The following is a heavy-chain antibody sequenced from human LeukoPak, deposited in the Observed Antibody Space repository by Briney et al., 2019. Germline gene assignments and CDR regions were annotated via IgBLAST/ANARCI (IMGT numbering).Heavy chain of an antibody. D-gene: IGHD5-18*01. J-gene: IGHJ5*02. CDR1: RYTFTTYA. CDR2: INTNTGNP. CDR3: ARRGYSYGYYWFDP. V-gene: IGHV7-4-1*02. Sequence: GASVKVSCKASRYTFTTYAMNWVRQAPGQGLEWMGWINTNTGNPTYAQGFTGRFVFSLDTSVSTAYLQISSLKAEDTAVYYCARRGYSYGYYWFDPWGQGTLVTVSP.